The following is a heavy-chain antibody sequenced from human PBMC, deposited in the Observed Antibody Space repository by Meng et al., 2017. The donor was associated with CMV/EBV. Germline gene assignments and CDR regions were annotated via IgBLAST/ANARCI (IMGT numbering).Heavy chain of an antibody. CDR1: GGTFSSYA. CDR3: ARSSQWLLPNRDH. V-gene: IGHV1-69*05. D-gene: IGHD6-19*01. Sequence: SVKVSCKTSGGTFSSYAFIWVRQAPGQGLEWMAGIVPIFGTTDYAQKFQGRVTLTTDESTSTAYMELSSLTSEDTAVYYCARSSQWLLPNRDHWGQGTLVTVSS. J-gene: IGHJ4*02. CDR2: IVPIFGTT.